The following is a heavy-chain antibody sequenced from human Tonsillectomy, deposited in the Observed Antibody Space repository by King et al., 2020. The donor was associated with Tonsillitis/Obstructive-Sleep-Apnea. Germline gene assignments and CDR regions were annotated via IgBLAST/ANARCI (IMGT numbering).Heavy chain of an antibody. CDR1: GFTFGNHD. CDR3: ARGPRWNLDY. V-gene: IGHV3-13*04. CDR2: IYFGATT. Sequence: VQLVESGGALAQPGGSLRLSCVASGFTFGNHDMHGDRQTTRKGLECVSSIYFGATTYYPDSVTSRFTTSRDNAKHSLYPQMNSLTAGDTAVYYCARGPRWNLDYWGQGTLVTVSS. D-gene: IGHD1-1*01. J-gene: IGHJ4*02.